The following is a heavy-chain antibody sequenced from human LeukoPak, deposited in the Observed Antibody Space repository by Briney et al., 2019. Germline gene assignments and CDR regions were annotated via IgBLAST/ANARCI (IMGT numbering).Heavy chain of an antibody. Sequence: GGSLRLSCAASGFTFSNAWMNWVRQAPGKGLEWVGRIESKTDGGTTDYAAPVKGRFTISRDDSKDTLYLQMNSLKTEDTAVYYCTTGSSGWYAYYFDYWGQGILVTVSS. V-gene: IGHV3-15*04. CDR1: GFTFSNAW. J-gene: IGHJ4*02. D-gene: IGHD6-19*01. CDR3: TTGSSGWYAYYFDY. CDR2: IESKTDGGTT.